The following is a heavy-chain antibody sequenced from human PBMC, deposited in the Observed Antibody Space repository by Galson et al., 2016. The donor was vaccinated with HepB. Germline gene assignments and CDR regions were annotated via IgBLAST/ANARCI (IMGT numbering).Heavy chain of an antibody. Sequence: SLRLSCATSGFSFSSYAMHWVRQAPGKGLEYVSAISGNGGSTYYADSVKGRFTISRDNSKNRLYLQMGSLRSEDMAVYYCARGMAHYYYYYGMDVWGQGTTVTVSS. CDR3: ARGMAHYYYYYGMDV. CDR1: GFSFSSYA. V-gene: IGHV3-64*02. J-gene: IGHJ6*02. CDR2: ISGNGGST. D-gene: IGHD5-24*01.